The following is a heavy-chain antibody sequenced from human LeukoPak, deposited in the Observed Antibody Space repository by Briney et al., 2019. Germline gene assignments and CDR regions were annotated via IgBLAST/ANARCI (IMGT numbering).Heavy chain of an antibody. D-gene: IGHD2-15*01. J-gene: IGHJ4*02. CDR3: AREVGGYCSGGSCHKTKDLDY. CDR2: ISSSGSTI. Sequence: PGGSLRLSCAASGFTFSSYDMNWVRQAPGKGLEWVSYISSSGSTIYYADSVKGRFTISRDNAKNSLYLQTNSLRAEDTAVYYCAREVGGYCSGGSCHKTKDLDYWGQGTLVTVSS. V-gene: IGHV3-48*03. CDR1: GFTFSSYD.